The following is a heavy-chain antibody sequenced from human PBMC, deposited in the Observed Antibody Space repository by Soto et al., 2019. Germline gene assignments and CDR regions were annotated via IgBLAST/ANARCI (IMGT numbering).Heavy chain of an antibody. CDR3: ARVYGGHTGAFDT. CDR2: IYHSGTT. Sequence: SETLSLTCDVFGGSISGGTYSWSWLRQPPGKGLEWIGQIYHSGTTFYNPPLKSRVTISVDRSQNQFSLKLSSVTAADTAYYFCARVYGGHTGAFDTWGQGTLVTVSS. CDR1: GGSISGGTYS. D-gene: IGHD4-17*01. V-gene: IGHV4-30-2*01. J-gene: IGHJ5*02.